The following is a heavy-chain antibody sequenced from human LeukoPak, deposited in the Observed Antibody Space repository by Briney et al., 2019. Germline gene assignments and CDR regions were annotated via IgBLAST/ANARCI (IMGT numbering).Heavy chain of an antibody. D-gene: IGHD3-10*02. Sequence: GASVKVSCKASGYTFTSHTLHWVRQAPGQRLEWMGWINAGNGNTKYSQKFQGRVTITTDTSASTAYMELSSLRSEDTVIYFCARCGVLGDFDYWGQGTLVAVSS. CDR3: ARCGVLGDFDY. J-gene: IGHJ4*02. CDR2: INAGNGNT. CDR1: GYTFTSHT. V-gene: IGHV1-3*01.